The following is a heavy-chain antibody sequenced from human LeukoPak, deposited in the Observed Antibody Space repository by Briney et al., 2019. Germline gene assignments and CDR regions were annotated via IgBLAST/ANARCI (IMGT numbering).Heavy chain of an antibody. J-gene: IGHJ4*02. D-gene: IGHD2-2*01. CDR2: IRYDGSNK. CDR1: GFTFSSYG. Sequence: GGSLRLSCAASGFTFSSYGMHWVRQAPGKGLEWVAFIRYDGSNKYYADSVKGRFTISRDNSKNTLYLQMNSLRAEDTAVYYCAKTPSAFVVPAANFDYWGQGTLVTVSS. V-gene: IGHV3-30*02. CDR3: AKTPSAFVVPAANFDY.